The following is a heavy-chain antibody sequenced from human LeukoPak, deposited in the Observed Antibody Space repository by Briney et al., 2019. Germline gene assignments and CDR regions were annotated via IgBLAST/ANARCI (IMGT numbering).Heavy chain of an antibody. V-gene: IGHV4-59*01. CDR1: GGSISNYY. Sequence: LETLSLTCTVSGGSISNYYWSWIRQPPGKGLEWIGYIHYSGTTNYNPSLKSRVTIPVDTSKNQFSLKQGSVTAADTAVYYCARGIQLFDYWGQGTLVTVSS. CDR2: IHYSGTT. CDR3: ARGIQLFDY. D-gene: IGHD5-18*01. J-gene: IGHJ4*02.